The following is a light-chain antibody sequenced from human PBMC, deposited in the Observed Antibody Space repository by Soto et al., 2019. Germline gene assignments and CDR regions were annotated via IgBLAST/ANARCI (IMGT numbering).Light chain of an antibody. V-gene: IGKV3-20*01. CDR1: QSVSSSY. CDR3: QQYGSAPPYT. J-gene: IGKJ2*01. Sequence: EIVLTQSPGTLSLSPGERATLSCRASQSVSSSYLAWYQQKPGQAPRLLIYGASSRATGIPDRFSGSGSGTDFTLTISSLEPEDFAVYSCQQYGSAPPYTFGQGTKLEIK. CDR2: GAS.